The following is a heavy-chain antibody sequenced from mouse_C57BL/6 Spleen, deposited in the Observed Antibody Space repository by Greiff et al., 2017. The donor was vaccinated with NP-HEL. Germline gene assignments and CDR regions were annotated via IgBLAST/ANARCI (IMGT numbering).Heavy chain of an antibody. J-gene: IGHJ4*01. CDR1: GYTFTSYT. CDR3: ANYGSSRDYAMDY. D-gene: IGHD1-1*01. CDR2: INPSSGYT. V-gene: IGHV1-4*01. Sequence: VQLQQSGAELARPGASVKMSCKASGYTFTSYTMHWVKQRPGQGLEWIGYINPSSGYTKYNQKFKDKATLTADKSSSTAYMQLSSLTSEYSAVYYWANYGSSRDYAMDYWGQGTSVTVSS.